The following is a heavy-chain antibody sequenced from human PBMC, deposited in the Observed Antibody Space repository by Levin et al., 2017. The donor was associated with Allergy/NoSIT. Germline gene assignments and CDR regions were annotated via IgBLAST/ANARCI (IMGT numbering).Heavy chain of an antibody. CDR2: MNPNSGNT. V-gene: IGHV1-8*01. J-gene: IGHJ6*03. CDR3: ARGYCSGGSCYSWNYWPYYYYMDV. D-gene: IGHD2-15*01. Sequence: ASVKVSCKASGYTFTSYDINWVRQATGQGLEWMGWMNPNSGNTGYAQKFQGRVTMTRNTSISTAYMELSSLRSEDTAVYYCARGYCSGGSCYSWNYWPYYYYMDVWGKGTTVTVSS. CDR1: GYTFTSYD.